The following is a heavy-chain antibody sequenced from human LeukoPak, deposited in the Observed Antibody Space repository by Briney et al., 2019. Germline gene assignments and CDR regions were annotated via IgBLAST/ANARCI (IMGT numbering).Heavy chain of an antibody. D-gene: IGHD6-19*01. J-gene: IGHJ4*02. CDR3: ARHARMYSSGWYPYYFDY. Sequence: SDTLSLTCTVSGGSISSSSYYWGWIRQPPGKGLEWIGSIYYSGSTYYNPSLKSRVTISVDTSKNQFSLKLSSVTAADTAVYYCARHARMYSSGWYPYYFDYWGQGTLVTVSS. V-gene: IGHV4-39*01. CDR2: IYYSGST. CDR1: GGSISSSSYY.